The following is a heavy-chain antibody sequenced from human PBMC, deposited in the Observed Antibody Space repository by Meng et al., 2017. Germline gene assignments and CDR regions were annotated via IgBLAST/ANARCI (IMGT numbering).Heavy chain of an antibody. J-gene: IGHJ6*03. CDR3: AHSGYYDSSGYYYFDV. CDR2: IYWNDDK. D-gene: IGHD3-22*01. Sequence: SGPTLVKPTQTLTLTCTFSGFSLSTSGVGVGWIRQPPGKALEWLALIYWNDDKRYSPSLKSRLTITKDTSKNQVVLTMTNMDPVDTATYYCAHSGYYDSSGYYYFDVWGQGTTVTVSS. CDR1: GFSLSTSGVG. V-gene: IGHV2-5*01.